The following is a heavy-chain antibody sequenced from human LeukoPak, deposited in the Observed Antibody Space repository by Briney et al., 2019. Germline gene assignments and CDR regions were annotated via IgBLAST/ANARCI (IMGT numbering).Heavy chain of an antibody. CDR2: INPNNGGT. V-gene: IGHV1-2*02. CDR3: AREYYYNYYMDV. J-gene: IGHJ6*03. CDR1: GYTFTGYY. Sequence: RRASVKVSCKASGYTFTGYYIHWVRQAPGQGLEWMGWINPNNGGTNYAQKFQGRVTMTRDTSISTAYMELSRLRSDDTAVYYCAREYYYNYYMDVWGKGTTVTISS.